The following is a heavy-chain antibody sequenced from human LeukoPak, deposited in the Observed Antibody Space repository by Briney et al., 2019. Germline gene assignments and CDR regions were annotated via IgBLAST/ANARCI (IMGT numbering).Heavy chain of an antibody. V-gene: IGHV3-7*01. Sequence: PRGSLRLSCAASGFTFSSYWMSWVCQAPGKGREWVANIKQDGSEKYYVDSVKGRFTISRDNAKNSLYLQMNSLRAEDTAVYYCARDSILLWFGEPYYGMDVWGQGTTVTVSS. D-gene: IGHD3-10*01. CDR1: GFTFSSYW. CDR3: ARDSILLWFGEPYYGMDV. CDR2: IKQDGSEK. J-gene: IGHJ6*02.